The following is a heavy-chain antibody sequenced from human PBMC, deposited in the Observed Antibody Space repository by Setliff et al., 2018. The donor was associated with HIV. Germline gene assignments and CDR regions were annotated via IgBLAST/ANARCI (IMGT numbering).Heavy chain of an antibody. D-gene: IGHD7-27*01. J-gene: IGHJ4*02. CDR2: IYSGGST. CDR3: ARRGRLGSTSRDY. CDR1: GLIVSSNC. V-gene: IGHV3-53*05. Sequence: GGSLRLSCAASGLIVSSNCMNWVRQTPEKGLEWVASIYSGGSTFYADSVKGRFTISRDNSKNTLYLQMNNLRVEDTAVYYCARRGRLGSTSRDYWGEGTLVTVSS.